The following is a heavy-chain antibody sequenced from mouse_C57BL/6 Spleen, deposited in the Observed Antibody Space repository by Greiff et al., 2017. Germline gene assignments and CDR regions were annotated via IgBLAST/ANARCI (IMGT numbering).Heavy chain of an antibody. V-gene: IGHV1-77*01. Sequence: VQLQQSGAELVKPGASVKISCKASGYTFTDYYINWVKQRPGQGLEWIGKIGPGSGSTYYNEKFKGKAALTADKSSSTAYMQLSSLTSEDSAVYFCARSGVYYGKYYYAMDYWGQGTSVTVSS. D-gene: IGHD2-1*01. CDR3: ARSGVYYGKYYYAMDY. CDR1: GYTFTDYY. J-gene: IGHJ4*01. CDR2: IGPGSGST.